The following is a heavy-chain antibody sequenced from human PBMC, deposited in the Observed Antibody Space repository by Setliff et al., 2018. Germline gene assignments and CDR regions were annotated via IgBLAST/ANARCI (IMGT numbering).Heavy chain of an antibody. CDR2: ISAYNGNT. CDR1: GFTFTSSA. Sequence: GASVKVSCKASGFTFTSSAVQWVRQAPGQGLEWMGWISAYNGNTNYAQKLQGRVTMTRDTSIRTAYMELSSLTSQDTAVYYCVRASPGEEVWGQGTLVTVSS. J-gene: IGHJ4*02. CDR3: VRASPGEEV. V-gene: IGHV1-18*01.